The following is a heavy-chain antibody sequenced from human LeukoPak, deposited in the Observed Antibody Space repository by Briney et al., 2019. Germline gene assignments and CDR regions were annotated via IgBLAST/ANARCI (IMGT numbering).Heavy chain of an antibody. J-gene: IGHJ6*02. CDR1: GFTFGDCA. CDR2: IRSKAYGGTT. CDR3: TRGIVVVVAAVYYYYGMDV. D-gene: IGHD2-15*01. Sequence: PGRSLRLSCTASGFTFGDCAMSWVRQAPGKGLEWVGFIRSKAYGGTTEYAASVKGRFTISRDDSKSIAYLQMNSLKTEDTAVYYCTRGIVVVVAAVYYYYGMDVWGQGTTVTVSS. V-gene: IGHV3-49*04.